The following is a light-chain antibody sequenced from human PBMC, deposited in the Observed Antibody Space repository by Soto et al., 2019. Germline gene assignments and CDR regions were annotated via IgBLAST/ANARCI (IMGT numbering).Light chain of an antibody. V-gene: IGKV3-11*01. CDR1: QSVSTY. CDR3: QQRSNWPGT. J-gene: IGKJ2*01. CDR2: DAS. Sequence: EIVVTQSPATLSLSPGARATLSCRASQSVSTYVAWFQHKLGQAPRLLIYDASYRAIGVPAMFSGGGSGTDFTLTISSLETEDFAVDYCQQRSNWPGTFGRGTKLDIK.